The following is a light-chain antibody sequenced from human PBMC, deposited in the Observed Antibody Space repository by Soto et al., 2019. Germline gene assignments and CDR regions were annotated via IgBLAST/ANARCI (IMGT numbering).Light chain of an antibody. CDR2: DAS. CDR3: QQRRT. CDR1: QSVSSY. Sequence: EIVLTQSPATLSLSPGERATLSCRASQSVSSYLAWYQQKPGQAPRLLIYDASNRATGIPARFSGSGSGTDFTLTISSLEPEDFAVYYCQQRRTFGQGTNVDI. J-gene: IGKJ1*01. V-gene: IGKV3-11*01.